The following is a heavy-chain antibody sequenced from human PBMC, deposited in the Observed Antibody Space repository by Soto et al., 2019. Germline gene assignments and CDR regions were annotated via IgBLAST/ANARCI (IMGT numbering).Heavy chain of an antibody. D-gene: IGHD4-17*01. J-gene: IGHJ4*02. Sequence: EVQLVESGGGLVQPGGSLRLSCAASGFTFSSYSMNWVRQAPGKGLEWVSYISSSSSTIYYAASVKGRFTISRDNAKSSLYLQMNRLRAEDTAVYYCARDLNYGLFDYWGQGTRVTVSS. CDR3: ARDLNYGLFDY. V-gene: IGHV3-48*01. CDR2: ISSSSSTI. CDR1: GFTFSSYS.